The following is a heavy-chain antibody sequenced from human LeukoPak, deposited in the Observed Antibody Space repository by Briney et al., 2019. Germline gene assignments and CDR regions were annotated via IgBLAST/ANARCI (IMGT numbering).Heavy chain of an antibody. CDR2: IIPIFGTA. D-gene: IGHD7-27*01. CDR1: GGTFSSYA. Sequence: ASVKVSCKASGGTFSSYAISWVRQAPGQGLEWMGGIIPIFGTANYAQKFQGRVTITADESTSTAYMELSSLRSEDTAVYYCARALGSPNRHYYYYMDVWGKGTTVTISS. V-gene: IGHV1-69*13. CDR3: ARALGSPNRHYYYYMDV. J-gene: IGHJ6*03.